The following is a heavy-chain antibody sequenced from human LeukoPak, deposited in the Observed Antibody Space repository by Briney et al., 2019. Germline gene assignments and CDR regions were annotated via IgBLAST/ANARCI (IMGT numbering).Heavy chain of an antibody. CDR1: GFTFSSYAM. CDR2: IYHSGST. V-gene: IGHV4-4*02. J-gene: IGHJ4*02. Sequence: GSLRLSCEASGFTFSSYAMSWVRQPPGKGLEWIGEIYHSGSTNYNPSLKSRVTISVDKSKNQFSLKLSSVTAVDTAVYYCARGSRYYDSSGYFDWGQGTLVTVSS. D-gene: IGHD3-22*01. CDR3: ARGSRYYDSSGYFD.